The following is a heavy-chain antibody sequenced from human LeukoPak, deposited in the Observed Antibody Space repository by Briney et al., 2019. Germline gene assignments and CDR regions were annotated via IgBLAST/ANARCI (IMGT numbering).Heavy chain of an antibody. CDR1: GRTISSYA. CDR3: AGEYQLLPGWLEP. J-gene: IGHJ5*02. CDR2: IIPIFGTA. V-gene: IGHV1-69*06. D-gene: IGHD2-2*01. Sequence: ASVKVSCKASGRTISSYAISWVRQAPGQGLEWMGRIIPIFGTANYAQKFQGRVTITADKSTSTAYMELSSLRSEDTAVYYCAGEYQLLPGWLEPWGQGTLVTVSS.